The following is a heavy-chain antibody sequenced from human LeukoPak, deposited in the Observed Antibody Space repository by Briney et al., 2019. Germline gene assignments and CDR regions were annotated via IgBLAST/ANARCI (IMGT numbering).Heavy chain of an antibody. V-gene: IGHV3-21*01. CDR2: ISSSSSYI. Sequence: GGSLRLSCAASGFTFSSYSMNWVRQAPGKGLEWVSSISSSSSYIYYADSVKGRFTTSRDNAKNSLYLQMNSLRAEDTAVYHCARDTITMVRGVIDYWGQGTLVTVSS. CDR3: ARDTITMVRGVIDY. J-gene: IGHJ4*02. D-gene: IGHD3-10*01. CDR1: GFTFSSYS.